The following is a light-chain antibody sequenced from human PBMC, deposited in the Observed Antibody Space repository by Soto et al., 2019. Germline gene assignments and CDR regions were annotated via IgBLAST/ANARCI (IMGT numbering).Light chain of an antibody. V-gene: IGLV2-14*01. CDR2: EVS. Sequence: QSALTQPASVSGSPGQSITISCIGTSSDIGAYKYVTWYQQHPGKAPKLIIYEVSNRPSGVSNRFSGSKSGNTASLTISGLQAEDEADYYCCSYRCSSTWVFGGGTKVTVL. CDR1: SSDIGAYKY. CDR3: CSYRCSSTWV. J-gene: IGLJ3*02.